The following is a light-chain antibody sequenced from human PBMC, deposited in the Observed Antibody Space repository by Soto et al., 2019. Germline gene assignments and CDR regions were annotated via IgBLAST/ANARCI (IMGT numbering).Light chain of an antibody. Sequence: QSVLTQPPSVSGAPGQRVTISCTGSSSNIGAGYDVHWYQPLPGTAPKLLIYGNSNRPSGVPDRFSGSKSGTSASLAITGLQAEDEADYYCQSYDSSRSGSVFGGGTQLTVL. J-gene: IGLJ7*01. V-gene: IGLV1-40*01. CDR3: QSYDSSRSGSV. CDR2: GNS. CDR1: SSNIGAGYD.